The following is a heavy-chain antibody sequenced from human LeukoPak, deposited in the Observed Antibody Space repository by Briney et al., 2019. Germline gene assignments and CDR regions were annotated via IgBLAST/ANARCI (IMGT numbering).Heavy chain of an antibody. Sequence: GGSLRLSCTASGFTFSTYHMHWVRQSPGRGLEWVAFIVRDGSDKIYGDTVKGRFTISRDNSKNTVYLEMNSLRPEDTAVYYCARSYVSHILDPWGQGTLVTVSS. CDR1: GFTFSTYH. D-gene: IGHD3-10*02. V-gene: IGHV3-30*02. J-gene: IGHJ5*02. CDR3: ARSYVSHILDP. CDR2: IVRDGSDK.